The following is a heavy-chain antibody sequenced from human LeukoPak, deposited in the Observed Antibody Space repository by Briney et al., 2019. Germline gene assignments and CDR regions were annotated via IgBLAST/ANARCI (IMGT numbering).Heavy chain of an antibody. Sequence: PGGSLRLSCAASGFTFSSYAMLWVRQAPGKGLEWVAVISYDGSNKYYADSVKGRFTISRDNSKNTLYLQMNSLRAEDTAVYYCARDSLEVTTSGWFDYWGQGTLVTVSS. J-gene: IGHJ4*02. V-gene: IGHV3-30-3*01. CDR1: GFTFSSYA. CDR3: ARDSLEVTTSGWFDY. D-gene: IGHD4-17*01. CDR2: ISYDGSNK.